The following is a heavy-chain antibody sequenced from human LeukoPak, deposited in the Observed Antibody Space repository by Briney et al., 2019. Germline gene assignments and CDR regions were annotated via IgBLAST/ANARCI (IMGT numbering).Heavy chain of an antibody. V-gene: IGHV1-2*02. Sequence: GASVKVSCKASGYTFTGYYMHWVRQAPGQGLEWMGWINPNSGGTNYAQKFQGRVTMTRDTSISTAYMALSRLRSDDTAVYNCARYGERLGDYLDYWGQGTLVTVSS. CDR3: ARYGERLGDYLDY. J-gene: IGHJ4*02. CDR1: GYTFTGYY. CDR2: INPNSGGT. D-gene: IGHD4-17*01.